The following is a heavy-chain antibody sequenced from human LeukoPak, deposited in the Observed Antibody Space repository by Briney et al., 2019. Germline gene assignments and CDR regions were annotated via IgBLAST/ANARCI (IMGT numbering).Heavy chain of an antibody. J-gene: IGHJ4*02. CDR2: ISYDGSNK. D-gene: IGHD2/OR15-2a*01. V-gene: IGHV3-30*04. CDR1: EFTFSSYA. CDR3: ARGQYFEDY. Sequence: GGSLRLSCAASEFTFSSYAMRWVRQAPGKGLEWVAVISYDGSNKYYADSVKGRFTISRDNSKNTLYLQMNSLRAEDTAVYYCARGQYFEDYWGQGTLVTVSS.